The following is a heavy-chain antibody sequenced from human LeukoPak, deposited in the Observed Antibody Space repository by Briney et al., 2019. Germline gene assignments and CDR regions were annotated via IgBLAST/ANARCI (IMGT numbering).Heavy chain of an antibody. CDR2: VYPGTSYV. Sequence: GDSLKISCKGSGYRFTNYWIGWVRQVPGKGLEWMGIVYPGTSYVRYSPSSQSQVTPSADKSLTTAYLQRSSLKTSGTRTYICAIHCDNRGSNGWYIDYWGERALVTVS. J-gene: IGHJ4*02. CDR3: AIHCDNRGSNGWYIDY. D-gene: IGHD6-19*01. CDR1: GYRFTNYW. V-gene: IGHV5-51*01.